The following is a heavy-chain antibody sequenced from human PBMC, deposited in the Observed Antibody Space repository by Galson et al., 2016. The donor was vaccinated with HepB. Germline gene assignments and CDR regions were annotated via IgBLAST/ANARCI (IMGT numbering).Heavy chain of an antibody. Sequence: LRLSCAASGFTLSNYDMHWVHQATGKGLEWVAAIGTAGDTYYLDSVEGRFTISRENAKNSLYIEMNSLRAGDTAVYYCARGTLSRFMFYYYGMDVWGQGTTVTVSS. CDR3: ARGTLSRFMFYYYGMDV. V-gene: IGHV3-13*01. J-gene: IGHJ6*02. CDR1: GFTLSNYD. D-gene: IGHD3-10*02. CDR2: IGTAGDT.